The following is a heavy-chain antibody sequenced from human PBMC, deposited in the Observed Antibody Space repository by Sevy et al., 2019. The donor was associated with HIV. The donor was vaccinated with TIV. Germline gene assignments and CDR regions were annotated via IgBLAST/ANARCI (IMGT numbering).Heavy chain of an antibody. V-gene: IGHV4-30-2*01. CDR1: GGSISSGGYS. CDR3: ARGGGYCSGGSCYSGWFDP. Sequence: SETLSLTCAVSGGSISSGGYSWSWIRRPPGKGLEWIGYIYHSGSTYYNPSLKSRVTISVDRSKNQFSLKLSSVTAADTAVYYCARGGGYCSGGSCYSGWFDPWGQGTLVTVSS. D-gene: IGHD2-15*01. J-gene: IGHJ5*02. CDR2: IYHSGST.